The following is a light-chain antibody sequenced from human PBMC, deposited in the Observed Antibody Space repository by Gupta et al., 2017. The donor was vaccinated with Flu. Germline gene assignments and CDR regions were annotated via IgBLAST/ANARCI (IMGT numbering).Light chain of an antibody. J-gene: IGKJ3*01. V-gene: IGKV3-11*01. CDR1: QSVSSY. Sequence: EMVLTYSPATLSLSPGERATLSCRASQSVSSYLAWYQQKPGQTPRLLIYDASTRATGVPARFSGSGSGTDFTLTISSLEPEDFAVYYCQRRSNWPPFTFGPGTKVDIK. CDR3: QRRSNWPPFT. CDR2: DAS.